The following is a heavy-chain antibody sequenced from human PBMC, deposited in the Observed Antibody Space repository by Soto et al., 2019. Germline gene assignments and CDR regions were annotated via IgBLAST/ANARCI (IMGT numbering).Heavy chain of an antibody. V-gene: IGHV3-30-3*01. D-gene: IGHD6-13*01. Sequence: PGGSLRLSCAASGFTFSSYAMHWVRQAPGKGLEWVAVISYDGSNKYYADSVKGRFTISRDNSKNTLYLQMNSLRAEDTAVYYCARENRLVPVWGYSSSWYKTDNYYYYGMDVWGQGTTVTVSS. J-gene: IGHJ6*02. CDR1: GFTFSSYA. CDR3: ARENRLVPVWGYSSSWYKTDNYYYYGMDV. CDR2: ISYDGSNK.